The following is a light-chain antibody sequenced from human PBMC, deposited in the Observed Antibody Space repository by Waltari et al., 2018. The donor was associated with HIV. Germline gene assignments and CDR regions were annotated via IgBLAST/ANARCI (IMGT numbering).Light chain of an antibody. Sequence: DTLMTQSPATVSACPGQVVTLLCRAGQTVGANVAWYKQKLGQAPRLLIFAASTRATAIPDRLHGSGSGTDFTLTINGLQSEDFAVYFCQQYNRWPWTFGQGTRVEV. CDR2: AAS. CDR3: QQYNRWPWT. J-gene: IGKJ1*01. V-gene: IGKV3-15*01. CDR1: QTVGAN.